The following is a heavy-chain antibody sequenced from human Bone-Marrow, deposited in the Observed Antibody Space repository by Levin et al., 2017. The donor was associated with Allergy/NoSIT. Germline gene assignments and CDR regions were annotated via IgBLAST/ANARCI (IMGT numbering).Heavy chain of an antibody. CDR3: AKDGGNLDTLMGNFHYKGLDV. CDR2: IIPLYDRP. D-gene: IGHD5-18*01. Sequence: GGSLRLSCKASGDTFSTYALSWVRQAPGQGLEWVGGIIPLYDRPDYAQKIQGRVTITADKSTSTVHMELRCLTSEDTAVYYCAKDGGNLDTLMGNFHYKGLDVWGQGTTVTVSS. CDR1: GDTFSTYA. J-gene: IGHJ6*02. V-gene: IGHV1-69*06.